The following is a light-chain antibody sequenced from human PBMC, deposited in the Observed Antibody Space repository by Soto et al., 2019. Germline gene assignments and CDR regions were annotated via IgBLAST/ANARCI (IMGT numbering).Light chain of an antibody. CDR1: QSLVHSNGYNY. CDR3: MQSLHSRT. Sequence: DIVVTQSPLSLPVTPGEPASISCRSSQSLVHSNGYNYLDWYLQKPGHSPQLLIYLGSNRASGVPDRFSGSGSGTDFTLTISRVEAEDVGVYYCMQSLHSRTFGQGTKVEIK. V-gene: IGKV2-28*01. J-gene: IGKJ1*01. CDR2: LGS.